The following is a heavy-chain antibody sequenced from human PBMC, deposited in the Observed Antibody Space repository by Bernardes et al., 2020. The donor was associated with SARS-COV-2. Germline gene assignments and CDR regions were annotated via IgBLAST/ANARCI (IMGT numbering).Heavy chain of an antibody. Sequence: GGSLRLSCAASGFTFSSYWMHWVRQVPGKGLVWVSRINSDGSTTSYADSVKGRFTVSRDNVKNMMYLQMNSLTAEDTAVYYCGRGTQCVGDCSKTPPEYWGQGILVTVSS. CDR3: GRGTQCVGDCSKTPPEY. CDR1: GFTFSSYW. CDR2: INSDGSTT. V-gene: IGHV3-74*01. D-gene: IGHD2-21*02. J-gene: IGHJ4*02.